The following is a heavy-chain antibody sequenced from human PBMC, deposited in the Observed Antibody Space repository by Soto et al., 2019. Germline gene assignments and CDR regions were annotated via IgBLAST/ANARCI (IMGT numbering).Heavy chain of an antibody. CDR3: AREAGGSSWSKFNWFEP. CDR2: IYYSGST. J-gene: IGHJ5*02. Sequence: PSETLSLTCTVFGGSISSGGYYWSWIRQHPGKGLEWIGYIYYSGSTYYNPSLKSRVTISVDTSKNQFSLKLSSVTAADTAVYYCAREAGGSSWSKFNWFEPWGQGTLVTVSS. V-gene: IGHV4-31*03. D-gene: IGHD6-13*01. CDR1: GGSISSGGYY.